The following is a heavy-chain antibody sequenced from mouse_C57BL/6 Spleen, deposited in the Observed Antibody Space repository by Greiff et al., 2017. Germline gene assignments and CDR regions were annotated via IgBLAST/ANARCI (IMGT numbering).Heavy chain of an antibody. D-gene: IGHD1-1*01. J-gene: IGHJ2*01. V-gene: IGHV1-63*01. Sequence: QVQLQQSGAELVRPGTSVKMSCKASGYTFTNYWIGWAKQRPGHGLEWIGDIYPGGGYTNYNEKFKGKATLTADKSSSTAYMQFSSLTSEDSAIYDCARGGYYYGSSPYYFDDWGQGTTLTVSS. CDR3: ARGGYYYGSSPYYFDD. CDR2: IYPGGGYT. CDR1: GYTFTNYW.